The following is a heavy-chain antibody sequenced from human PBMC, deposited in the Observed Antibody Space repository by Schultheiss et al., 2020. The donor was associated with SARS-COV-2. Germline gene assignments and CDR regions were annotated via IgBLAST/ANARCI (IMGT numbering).Heavy chain of an antibody. J-gene: IGHJ3*02. Sequence: ASVKVSCKASGYTFTSYGISWVRQATGQGLEWMGWISAYNGNTNYAQKFQGRVTMTRDTSISTAYMELSRLRSDDTAVYYCARIGDGDAFDIWGQGTMVTVAS. CDR1: GYTFTSYG. CDR2: ISAYNGNT. D-gene: IGHD5-24*01. CDR3: ARIGDGDAFDI. V-gene: IGHV1-18*04.